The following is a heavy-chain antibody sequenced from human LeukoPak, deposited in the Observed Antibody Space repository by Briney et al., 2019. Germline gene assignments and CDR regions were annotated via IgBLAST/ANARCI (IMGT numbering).Heavy chain of an antibody. CDR2: IYHSGST. CDR1: GGSISSSNW. V-gene: IGHV4-4*02. J-gene: IGHJ4*02. Sequence: SGTLSLTCAVSGGSISSSNWWSWVRQPPGKGLEWIGEIYHSGSTNYNPSLKSRVTISVDKSKNQFSLKLSSVTAADTAVYYCAKVSYYDSSQHIPGQTTHNYWGQGTLVTVSS. CDR3: AKVSYYDSSQHIPGQTTHNY. D-gene: IGHD3-22*01.